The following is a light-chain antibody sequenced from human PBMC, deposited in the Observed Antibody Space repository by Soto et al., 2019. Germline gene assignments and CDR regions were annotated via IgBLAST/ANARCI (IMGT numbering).Light chain of an antibody. Sequence: EILFKPSTGTPFLSPGEKATLSRRASQRVGSSYLAWYQQKPGQAPRLLIYGASIRATGIPDRFSGSGSETDFTLTISRLEPEDFALYYCQQYDSSAPITFGQGTRLEIK. V-gene: IGKV3-20*01. J-gene: IGKJ5*01. CDR1: QRVGSSY. CDR3: QQYDSSAPIT. CDR2: GAS.